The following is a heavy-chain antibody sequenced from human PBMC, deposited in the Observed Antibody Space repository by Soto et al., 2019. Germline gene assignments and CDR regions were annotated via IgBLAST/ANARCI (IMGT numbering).Heavy chain of an antibody. Sequence: PGGSLRLSCAASGFTFSTYAMTWVRQAPGRGLEWVSTILHDETPFYTDSVKGRYTISRDNSKDTPYLQMTRLRAEDTATYYCAKDGQWLDVYLEAWGQGTHVTVSS. CDR2: ILHDETP. J-gene: IGHJ4*02. CDR1: GFTFSTYA. V-gene: IGHV3-23*01. D-gene: IGHD6-19*01. CDR3: AKDGQWLDVYLEA.